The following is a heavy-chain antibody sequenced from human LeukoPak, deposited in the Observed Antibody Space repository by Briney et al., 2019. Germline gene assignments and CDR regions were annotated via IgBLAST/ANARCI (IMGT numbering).Heavy chain of an antibody. D-gene: IGHD5-24*01. V-gene: IGHV4-34*01. Sequence: GSLRLSCAASGFTFSSDRMNWVRQPPGKGLEWIGEINHSGSTNYNPSLKSRVTISVDTSKNQFSLKLSSVTAADTAVYYCARDSGRDGNFWTGHFDNWGQGTLVTVSS. CDR3: ARDSGRDGNFWTGHFDN. CDR1: GFTFSSDR. CDR2: INHSGST. J-gene: IGHJ4*02.